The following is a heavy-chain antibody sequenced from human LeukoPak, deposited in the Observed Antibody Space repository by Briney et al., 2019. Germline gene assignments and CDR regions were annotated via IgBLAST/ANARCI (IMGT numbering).Heavy chain of an antibody. D-gene: IGHD4-17*01. J-gene: IGHJ4*02. Sequence: SETLSLTCAVYGGSFSGYYWSWIRQPPAKGLEGIGEINHSGSTNYNPSLKSRVTISVDTSKNQFSLKLSSVTAADTAVYYCARGWTVTTLAPTTFDYWGQGTLVTVSS. CDR2: INHSGST. CDR3: ARGWTVTTLAPTTFDY. CDR1: GGSFSGYY. V-gene: IGHV4-34*01.